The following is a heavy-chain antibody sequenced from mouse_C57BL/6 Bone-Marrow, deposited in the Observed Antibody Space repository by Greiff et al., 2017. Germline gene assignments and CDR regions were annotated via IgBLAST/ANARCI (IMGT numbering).Heavy chain of an antibody. CDR1: GFNIKNTY. Sequence: EVQLQQSVAELVRPGASVKLSCTASGFNIKNTYMHWVKQRPEQGLEWIGRIDPANGNTKYAPKFQGKATITADTSSNTAYLQLSSLTSEDTAIYYCARPYYYYRVVATGAMDYWGQGTSVTVSS. J-gene: IGHJ4*01. CDR3: ARPYYYYRVVATGAMDY. CDR2: IDPANGNT. D-gene: IGHD1-1*01. V-gene: IGHV14-3*01.